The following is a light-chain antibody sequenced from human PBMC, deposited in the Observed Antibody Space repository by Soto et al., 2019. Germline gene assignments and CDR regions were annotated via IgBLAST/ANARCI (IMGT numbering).Light chain of an antibody. J-gene: IGKJ1*01. Sequence: EIVLTQSPATLSLSPGERATLSCRASQSVSSYLAWYQQKPGQAPRLLIYDASSRATGIPDRFSASGTGTDFTLTISRLEPEDFAVYYCQQYSASPRTFGQGTKVDIK. V-gene: IGKV3-11*01. CDR3: QQYSASPRT. CDR2: DAS. CDR1: QSVSSY.